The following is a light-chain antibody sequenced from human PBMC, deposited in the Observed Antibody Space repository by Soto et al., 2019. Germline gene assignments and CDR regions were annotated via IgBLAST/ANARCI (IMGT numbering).Light chain of an antibody. CDR3: MQSRQTPPT. CDR2: LGS. Sequence: IVMSQSPLSLPVTPGEPASISCRSSESLLHENGYNYLDWYLQKPGQSPQLLIYLGSNRASGVPDRFSGSGSGTDYTLKISRVEAEDVGVYYCMQSRQTPPTFGQGTKLEI. J-gene: IGKJ2*01. CDR1: ESLLHENGYNY. V-gene: IGKV2-28*01.